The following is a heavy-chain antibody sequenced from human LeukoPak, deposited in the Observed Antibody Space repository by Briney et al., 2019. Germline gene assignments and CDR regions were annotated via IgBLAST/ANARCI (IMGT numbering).Heavy chain of an antibody. CDR1: GGSISSGSKY. CDR2: IYTSGRT. J-gene: IGHJ4*02. D-gene: IGHD2-2*01. CDR3: ARGYCSSTSCYWRY. V-gene: IGHV4-61*02. Sequence: SQTLSLTCTVSGGSISSGSKYWGWIRKPAGKGWEGIGRIYTSGRTNKNPSHKSRVTISVDTSKNQFSLKLSSVTAADTAVYYCARGYCSSTSCYWRYWGQGTLVTVSS.